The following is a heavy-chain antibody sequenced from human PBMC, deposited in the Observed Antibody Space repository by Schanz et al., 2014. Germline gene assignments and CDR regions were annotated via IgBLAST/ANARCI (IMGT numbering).Heavy chain of an antibody. CDR1: GFTFISYD. Sequence: QVQLAESGGGVVQPGRSLRLSCVASGFTFISYDIHWVRQAPGRGLEWVAVISYDGTNEYYAESVKGRFTISRDNSKNTLYLQMNNLRAEDTAVYFCAKESEIVVVVGTSMSGDFHHWGQGTLVTVSS. D-gene: IGHD2-15*01. J-gene: IGHJ1*01. CDR3: AKESEIVVVVGTSMSGDFHH. CDR2: ISYDGTNE. V-gene: IGHV3-33*05.